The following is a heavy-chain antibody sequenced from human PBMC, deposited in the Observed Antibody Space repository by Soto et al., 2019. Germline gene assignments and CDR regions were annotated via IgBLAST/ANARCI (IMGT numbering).Heavy chain of an antibody. CDR1: GFTFSSYA. CDR2: ISGSGGST. V-gene: IGHV3-23*01. J-gene: IGHJ4*02. Sequence: GGSLRLSCAASGFTFSSYAMSWVRQAPGKGLEWVSAISGSGGSTYYADSVRGRFTISRDNSKNTLYLQMNSLRAEDTAVYYCAKLKHSSGWYGRHFDYCGQGTLVTVSS. CDR3: AKLKHSSGWYGRHFDY. D-gene: IGHD6-19*01.